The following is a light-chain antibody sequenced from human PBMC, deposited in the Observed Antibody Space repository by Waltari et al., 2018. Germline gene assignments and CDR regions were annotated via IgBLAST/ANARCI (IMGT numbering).Light chain of an antibody. V-gene: IGKV1-39*01. Sequence: DIQMTQSPPSLSASVGDRVTITCRATQSISTSLNGYQQKPGKAPNLLIYGASSWERGVPSRCSGSGSGTDFTLTISSLHPEDFATYYCQQSYTTPFTFGPGTKVDLK. J-gene: IGKJ3*01. CDR2: GAS. CDR1: QSISTS. CDR3: QQSYTTPFT.